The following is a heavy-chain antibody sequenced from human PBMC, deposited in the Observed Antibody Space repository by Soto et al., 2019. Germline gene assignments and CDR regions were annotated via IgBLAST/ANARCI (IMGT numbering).Heavy chain of an antibody. J-gene: IGHJ6*02. D-gene: IGHD5-18*01. CDR1: GDSFIIYA. CDR2: IIPIFGRG. CDR3: ARDGSTVETAMDSQYYYGMDV. V-gene: IGHV1-69*13. Sequence: SVKVSCKVSGDSFIIYAISWVLQAPGQGLEWMGGIIPIFGRGNYAQRFQGRVAITADESTSTVHMELSGLRSEDTAVHYCARDGSTVETAMDSQYYYGMDVWGQGTTVTVSS.